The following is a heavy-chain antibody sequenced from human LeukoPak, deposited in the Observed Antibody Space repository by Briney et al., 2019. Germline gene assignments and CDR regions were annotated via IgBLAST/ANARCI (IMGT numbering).Heavy chain of an antibody. V-gene: IGHV3-7*01. CDR3: TTLSNSYGMDV. CDR2: IKQDGSGK. J-gene: IGHJ6*02. Sequence: GGSLRLSCAASGFGFSTSWMSWVRQAPGKGLEWVANIKQDGSGKYYVDSVKGRFTISRDNAKNSVYLQMDSLRDADTAVYYCTTLSNSYGMDVWGQGTTATVSS. D-gene: IGHD2/OR15-2a*01. CDR1: GFGFSTSW.